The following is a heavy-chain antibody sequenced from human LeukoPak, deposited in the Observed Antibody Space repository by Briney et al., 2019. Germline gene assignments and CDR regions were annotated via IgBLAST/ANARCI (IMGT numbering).Heavy chain of an antibody. CDR3: ARDGTTVSPAV. D-gene: IGHD4-17*01. CDR2: MYYSGST. J-gene: IGHJ6*04. V-gene: IGHV4-39*07. Sequence: SETLSLTCNVSGGSISSNEYYWGWIRQPPGKGLEWIANMYYSGSTYYNPSLKSRVTISIETSKNQLSLKLSSVTAADTAVYYCARDGTTVSPAVWGKGTTVTVSS. CDR1: GGSISSNEYY.